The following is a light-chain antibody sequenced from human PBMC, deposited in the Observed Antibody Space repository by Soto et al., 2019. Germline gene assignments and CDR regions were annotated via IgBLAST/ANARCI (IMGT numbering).Light chain of an antibody. CDR2: GNS. J-gene: IGLJ2*01. V-gene: IGLV1-40*01. CDR3: QSYDSSLSVV. CDR1: SSNIGAGYD. Sequence: SVLTQPPSVSGAPGQRVTISCTGSSSNIGAGYDVHWYQQLPGTAPKLLIYGNSNRPSGVPDRFSGSKSGTSASLAITGLQAEDEADYYCQSYDSSLSVVFGGGTK.